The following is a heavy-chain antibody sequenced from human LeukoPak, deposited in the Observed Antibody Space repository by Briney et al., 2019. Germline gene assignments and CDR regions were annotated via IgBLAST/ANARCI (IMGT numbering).Heavy chain of an antibody. J-gene: IGHJ4*02. CDR1: GFTFSSYS. D-gene: IGHD3-16*01. Sequence: GGSLRLSCAASGFTFSSYSMNWVRQAPGKGLEWVSSISSSSSYIYYADSVKGRFTISRDNAKNSLYLQMNSLRAEDTAVYYCVRDADRGGDFDYWGQGTLVTVSS. V-gene: IGHV3-21*01. CDR3: VRDADRGGDFDY. CDR2: ISSSSSYI.